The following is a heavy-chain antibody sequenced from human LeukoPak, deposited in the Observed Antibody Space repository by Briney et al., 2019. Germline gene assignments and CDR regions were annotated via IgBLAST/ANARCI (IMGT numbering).Heavy chain of an antibody. V-gene: IGHV3-23*01. D-gene: IGHD4-17*01. CDR2: ISDSGGRT. CDR1: GITLSNYG. CDR3: AKVADYGDYADY. Sequence: GGSLRLSCAVSGITLSNYGMSWVRQAPGKGLEWVAGISDSGGRTNYADSVKGRFTISRDNSKNTLYLQMNSLRAEDTAVYYCAKVADYGDYADYWGQGTLVTVSS. J-gene: IGHJ4*02.